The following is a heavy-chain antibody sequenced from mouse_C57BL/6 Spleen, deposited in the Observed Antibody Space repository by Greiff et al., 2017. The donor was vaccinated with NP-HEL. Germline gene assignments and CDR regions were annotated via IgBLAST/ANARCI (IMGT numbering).Heavy chain of an antibody. V-gene: IGHV5-17*01. J-gene: IGHJ4*01. D-gene: IGHD1-1*01. CDR3: ARERYYYGSRNAMDY. CDR1: GFTFSDYG. Sequence: EVQLVESGGGLVKPGGSLKLSCAASGFTFSDYGMHWVRQAPEKGLEWVAYISSGSSTLYYADTVKGRFTISRDNAKNTLFLQMTSLRSEDTAMYYCARERYYYGSRNAMDYWGQGTSVTVSS. CDR2: ISSGSSTL.